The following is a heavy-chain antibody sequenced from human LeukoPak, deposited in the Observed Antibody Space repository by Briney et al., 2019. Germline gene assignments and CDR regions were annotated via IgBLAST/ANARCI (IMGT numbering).Heavy chain of an antibody. J-gene: IGHJ4*02. CDR2: ISGSGGST. CDR3: AKDSSSWYYFDY. Sequence: PGGSLRLSCAASGFAFDTYGMTWARQAPGKGLEWVSAISGSGGSTYYADSVKGRFTISRDNSKNTLYLQMNSLRAEDTAVYYCAKDSSSWYYFDYWGQGTLVTVSS. CDR1: GFAFDTYG. D-gene: IGHD6-13*01. V-gene: IGHV3-23*01.